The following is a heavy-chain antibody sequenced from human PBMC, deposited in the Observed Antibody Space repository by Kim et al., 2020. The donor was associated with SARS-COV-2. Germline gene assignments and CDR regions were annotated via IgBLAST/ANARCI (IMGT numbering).Heavy chain of an antibody. J-gene: IGHJ6*02. V-gene: IGHV5-51*01. Sequence: GESLKISCKGSGYSFTSYWIGWVRQMPGKGLEWMGIIYPGDSDTRYSPSFQGQVTISADKSISTAYLQWSSLKASDTAMYYCAIPPYYYGSGSYAPSMDVWGQGTTVTVSS. D-gene: IGHD3-10*01. CDR3: AIPPYYYGSGSYAPSMDV. CDR2: IYPGDSDT. CDR1: GYSFTSYW.